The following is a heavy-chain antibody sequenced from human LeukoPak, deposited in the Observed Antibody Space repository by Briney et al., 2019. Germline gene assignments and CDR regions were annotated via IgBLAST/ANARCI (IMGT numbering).Heavy chain of an antibody. CDR2: ISYDGSNK. CDR1: GFTFSSYA. Sequence: SGGSLRLSCAASGFTFSSYAMHWVRQAPGKGLEWVAVISYDGSNKYYADSVKGRFTISRDNSKNTLYLQMNSLRAEDTAVYYCARGYYDILTGYLWYYYGMDVWGQGTTVTVSS. D-gene: IGHD3-9*01. V-gene: IGHV3-30*04. J-gene: IGHJ6*02. CDR3: ARGYYDILTGYLWYYYGMDV.